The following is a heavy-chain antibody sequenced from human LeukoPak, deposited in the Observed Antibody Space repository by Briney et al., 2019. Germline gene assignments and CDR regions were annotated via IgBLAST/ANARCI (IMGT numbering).Heavy chain of an antibody. CDR2: IYGRAST. V-gene: IGHV4-38-2*01. Sequence: SETLSLTCAVSGYSLGKNYYWGWIRQSPGKGLEWIGRIYGRASTSYNPSLMNRVTMSVDTSKNHFSLQLTSVTAADTAVYYCARYDSRGSASTKFDYWGPGILVTTSS. J-gene: IGHJ4*02. CDR1: GYSLGKNYY. D-gene: IGHD3-16*01. CDR3: ARYDSRGSASTKFDY.